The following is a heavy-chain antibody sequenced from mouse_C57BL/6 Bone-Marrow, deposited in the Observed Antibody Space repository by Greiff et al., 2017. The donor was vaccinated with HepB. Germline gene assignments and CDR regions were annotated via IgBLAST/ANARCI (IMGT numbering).Heavy chain of an antibody. CDR2: ISDGGSYT. J-gene: IGHJ2*01. CDR1: GFTFSSYA. V-gene: IGHV5-4*01. D-gene: IGHD1-1*01. CDR3: ARGTVRDYFDY. Sequence: EVQRVESGGGLVKPGGSLKLSCAASGFTFSSYAMSWVRQTPEKRLEWVATISDGGSYTYYPDNVKGRFTISRDNAKNNLYLQMSHLKSEDTAMYYCARGTVRDYFDYWGQGTTLTVSS.